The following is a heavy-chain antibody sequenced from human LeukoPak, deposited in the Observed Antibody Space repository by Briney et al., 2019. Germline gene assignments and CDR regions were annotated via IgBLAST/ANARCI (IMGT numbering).Heavy chain of an antibody. D-gene: IGHD6-13*01. Sequence: SETLSLTCAVSGGSISAYYWNWIRQPPGKGLEWIGYIYYTGSTHYNPSLKSRVTMSVDTSKNEFSLKIYSVTDADAAVYYCARAWIAATGLNFDYWGLGTLLTVSS. V-gene: IGHV4-59*01. CDR2: IYYTGST. CDR3: ARAWIAATGLNFDY. CDR1: GGSISAYY. J-gene: IGHJ4*01.